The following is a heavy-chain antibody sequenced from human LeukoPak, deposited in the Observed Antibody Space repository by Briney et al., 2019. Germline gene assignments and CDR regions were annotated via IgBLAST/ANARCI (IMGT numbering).Heavy chain of an antibody. Sequence: AGESLKISCKGSGYSFTSYWIGWVRQMPGKGLEWMGIIYPGDSDTRYSPSFQGQVTISADKSISTAYLQWSSLKASDTAMYYCARGDYDSGGYFNGFDYWGQGTLVTVSS. CDR3: ARGDYDSGGYFNGFDY. D-gene: IGHD3-22*01. CDR2: IYPGDSDT. CDR1: GYSFTSYW. V-gene: IGHV5-51*01. J-gene: IGHJ4*02.